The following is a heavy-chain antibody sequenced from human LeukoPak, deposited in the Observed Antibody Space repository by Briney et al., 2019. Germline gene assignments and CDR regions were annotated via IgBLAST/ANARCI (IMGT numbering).Heavy chain of an antibody. V-gene: IGHV4-61*01. Sequence: SETLSLTCTVSGGSVSSGSYYWSWIRQPPGKGLEWIGYIHYSGSTNYNPSLKSRVTTSVDTSKNQFSLKLSSVTAADTAVYYCARIRARSGSKDFDYWGQGTLVTVSS. J-gene: IGHJ4*02. CDR1: GGSVSSGSYY. CDR3: ARIRARSGSKDFDY. CDR2: IHYSGST. D-gene: IGHD3-10*01.